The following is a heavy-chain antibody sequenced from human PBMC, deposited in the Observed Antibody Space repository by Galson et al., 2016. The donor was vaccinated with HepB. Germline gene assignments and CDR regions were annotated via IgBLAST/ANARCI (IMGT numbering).Heavy chain of an antibody. V-gene: IGHV3-74*03. CDR3: ARGSSYKSGRSGHFYDWYFDL. J-gene: IGHJ2*01. Sequence: SLRLSCAASGFTFSSYWMHWVRRGPGKGLVWVSRINADGSNTKDADSVKGRFTISRDNTKNTLDLQMSSLTADDTAVYYCARGSSYKSGRSGHFYDWYFDLWGRGTLVTVSS. CDR2: INADGSNT. D-gene: IGHD3-22*01. CDR1: GFTFSSYW.